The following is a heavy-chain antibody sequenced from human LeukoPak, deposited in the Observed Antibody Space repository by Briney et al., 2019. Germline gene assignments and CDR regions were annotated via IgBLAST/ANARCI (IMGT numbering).Heavy chain of an antibody. V-gene: IGHV1-46*01. CDR1: GYTFTRYY. J-gene: IGHJ4*02. CDR3: ARVKAYSGYDNNYDY. CDR2: INPSCGRT. D-gene: IGHD5-12*01. Sequence: ASVKVSCKASGYTFTRYYMHWVGQPPGQELAWMGIINPSCGRTSYGQKFQGRVTMTRDTSTSTVYMELSSMRSEDTAVYYCARVKAYSGYDNNYDYWGQGTLVTVSS.